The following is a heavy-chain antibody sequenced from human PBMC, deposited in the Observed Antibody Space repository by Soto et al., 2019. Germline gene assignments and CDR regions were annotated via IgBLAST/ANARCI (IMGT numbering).Heavy chain of an antibody. D-gene: IGHD6-6*01. V-gene: IGHV5-10-1*03. CDR1: GYSFTSYW. CDR3: ARADLFEYSSSSVDLWAFDF. CDR2: IDPSDSYT. Sequence: EVQLVQSGAEVKKPGESLRISCKGSGYSFTSYWISWVRQMPGKGLEWMGRIDPSDSYTNYSPSFQGHVTISADMSIVSAYLQWSSLKASDTAMYYCARADLFEYSSSSVDLWAFDFWGQGTMVTVSS. J-gene: IGHJ3*01.